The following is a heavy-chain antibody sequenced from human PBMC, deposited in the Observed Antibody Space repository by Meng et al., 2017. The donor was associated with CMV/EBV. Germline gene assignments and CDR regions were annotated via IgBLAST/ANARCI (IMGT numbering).Heavy chain of an antibody. CDR3: ARRRIGIAAAGFYNWFDP. D-gene: IGHD6-13*01. V-gene: IGHV5-51*01. CDR2: IYPGDSDT. CDR1: GYSFTSYW. J-gene: IGHJ5*02. Sequence: GGSLRLSCKGSGYSFTSYWIGWVRQMPGKGLEWMGIIYPGDSDTRYSPSFQGQVTISADKSISTAYLQWSSLKASDTAIYYCARRRIGIAAAGFYNWFDPWGQGTLVTVSS.